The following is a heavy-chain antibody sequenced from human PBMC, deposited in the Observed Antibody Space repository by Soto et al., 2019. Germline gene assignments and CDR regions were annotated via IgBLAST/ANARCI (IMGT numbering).Heavy chain of an antibody. D-gene: IGHD6-25*01. J-gene: IGHJ5*02. CDR1: GYTFTDYH. CDR2: INANNGGA. V-gene: IGHV1-2*02. Sequence: ASVKVSCKASGYTFTDYHIHWVRQAPGQGLEFMGWINANNGGAGSAQQFQGRVTVTRDTSITTVYMELSNLRSDDTAVYYCARDGGSEALKPSNSWFDTWGQGTLVSVSS. CDR3: ARDGGSEALKPSNSWFDT.